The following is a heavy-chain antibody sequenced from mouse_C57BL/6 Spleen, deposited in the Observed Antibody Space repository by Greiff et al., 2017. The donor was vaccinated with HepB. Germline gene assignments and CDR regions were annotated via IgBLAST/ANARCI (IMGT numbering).Heavy chain of an antibody. J-gene: IGHJ4*01. D-gene: IGHD1-1*01. CDR1: GFTFSDYG. CDR2: ISSGSSTI. CDR3: ARPVVAPYAMDY. V-gene: IGHV5-17*01. Sequence: DVHLVESGGGLVKPGGSLKLSCAASGFTFSDYGMHWVRQAPEKGLEWVAYISSGSSTIYYADTVKGRFTISRDNAKNTLFLQMTSLRSEDTAMYYCARPVVAPYAMDYWGQGTSVTVSS.